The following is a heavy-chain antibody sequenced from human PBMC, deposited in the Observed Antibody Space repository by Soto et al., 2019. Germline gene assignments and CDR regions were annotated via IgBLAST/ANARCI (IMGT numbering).Heavy chain of an antibody. CDR1: GFTFTSSA. V-gene: IGHV1-58*02. Sequence: QLQLVQSGPEVKKPGTSVKVSCKASGFTFTSSAMQWVRQARGQRLEWIGWIVVGSGNTNYAQKFQERVTITRDMSTSTAYMELSSLRSEDTAVYYCAGQVVAALGDAFDIWGQGTMVTVSS. CDR2: IVVGSGNT. D-gene: IGHD2-15*01. J-gene: IGHJ3*02. CDR3: AGQVVAALGDAFDI.